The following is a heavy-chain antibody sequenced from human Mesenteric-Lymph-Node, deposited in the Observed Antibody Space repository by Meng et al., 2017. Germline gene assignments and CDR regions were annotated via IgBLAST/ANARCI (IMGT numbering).Heavy chain of an antibody. V-gene: IGHV4-4*02. CDR1: GGSISSNNW. D-gene: IGHD3-3*01. CDR3: AKERSEYSFWRGYYTNRYGMDV. Sequence: SETLSLTCAVSGGSISSNNWWSWVRQTPGRGLEWIGEIYHSGTTNYNPSLKSRVTISVDKSKNQFSLNLSSVTAADTAVYYCAKERSEYSFWRGYYTNRYGMDVWGLGTTVTVSS. CDR2: IYHSGTT. J-gene: IGHJ6*02.